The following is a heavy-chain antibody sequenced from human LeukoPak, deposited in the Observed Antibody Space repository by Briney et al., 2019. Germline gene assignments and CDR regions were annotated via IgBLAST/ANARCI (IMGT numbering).Heavy chain of an antibody. CDR3: AKEFSGGWSFDY. Sequence: GGSLRLSCAASGFTFSSYAMHWVRQAPGKGLEWVAVISYDGSNKYYADSVKGRFTISRDNSKNTLFLQMNSLGAEDTAVYYCAKEFSGGWSFDYWGQGTLVTVSS. CDR2: ISYDGSNK. D-gene: IGHD6-19*01. V-gene: IGHV3-30-3*01. CDR1: GFTFSSYA. J-gene: IGHJ4*02.